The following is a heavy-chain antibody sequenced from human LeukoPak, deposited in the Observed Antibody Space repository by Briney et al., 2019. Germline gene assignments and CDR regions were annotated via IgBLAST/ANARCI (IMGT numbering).Heavy chain of an antibody. V-gene: IGHV3-21*01. Sequence: GGSLRLSCAASGFTFSSYTMNWVRQAPGKGLEWVSSISISSSYIFYADSVKGRFTISRDNAKNSLYLQMNSLRAEDTAVYYCAELVDFDYWGQGTLITVSS. D-gene: IGHD6-13*01. CDR3: AELVDFDY. CDR1: GFTFSSYT. J-gene: IGHJ4*02. CDR2: ISISSSYI.